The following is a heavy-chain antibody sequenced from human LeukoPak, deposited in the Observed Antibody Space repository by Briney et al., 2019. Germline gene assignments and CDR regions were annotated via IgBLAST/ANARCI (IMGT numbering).Heavy chain of an antibody. J-gene: IGHJ4*02. V-gene: IGHV4-4*07. CDR1: GGSISSYY. D-gene: IGHD5-18*01. CDR2: IDTSGNT. CDR3: ARVRGYSYGHFDY. Sequence: SETLSLTCTVSGGSISSYYWSWIRQPAGKGLEWIGRIDTSGNTNYKPSLKSRVTISVDTSKNQFSLKLSSVTAADTAVYYCARVRGYSYGHFDYWGQGTLVTVSS.